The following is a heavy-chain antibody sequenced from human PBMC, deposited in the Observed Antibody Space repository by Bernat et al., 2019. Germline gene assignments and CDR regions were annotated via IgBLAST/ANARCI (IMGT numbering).Heavy chain of an antibody. CDR3: ARYDTKSYNGIWYDAFDF. D-gene: IGHD6-13*01. CDR2: INKDGNKR. V-gene: IGHV3-7*04. Sequence: EVHLEESGGGLVQPGGSLSLSCTASGLSLTTYWMTWVRQVPGKGLEGVANINKDGNKRNYVDSVEGRFTISRDNARNSLYLQMNSLIVEDTAIYYCARYDTKSYNGIWYDAFDFWGQGTVVSVS. J-gene: IGHJ3*01. CDR1: GLSLTTYW.